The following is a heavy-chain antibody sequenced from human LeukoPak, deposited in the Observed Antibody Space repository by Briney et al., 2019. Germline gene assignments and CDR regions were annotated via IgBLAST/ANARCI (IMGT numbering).Heavy chain of an antibody. D-gene: IGHD2-2*01. Sequence: SETLSLTCTVSVGSISSSSYYWGWIRQPPGKGLEWIGSIYYSGSTYYNPSLKSRVTISVDTSKNQFSLKLTSVTAADTAVYFGARQCSSSWDPNHYYYYMDVWGKGTTVTVSS. CDR2: IYYSGST. CDR3: ARQCSSSWDPNHYYYYMDV. CDR1: VGSISSSSYY. J-gene: IGHJ6*03. V-gene: IGHV4-39*01.